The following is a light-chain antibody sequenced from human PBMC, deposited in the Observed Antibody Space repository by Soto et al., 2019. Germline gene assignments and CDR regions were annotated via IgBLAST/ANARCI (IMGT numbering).Light chain of an antibody. Sequence: QSVLTQPPSVSEAPRQRVTISCSGSSSNIGNNAVNWYQQLPGKAPKLLIYYDDLLPSGVSDRFSGSKSGTSASLAISGLQSEDEADYYCAAWGDSLNALVFGGGTKLTVL. CDR3: AAWGDSLNALV. V-gene: IGLV1-36*01. CDR1: SSNIGNNA. J-gene: IGLJ2*01. CDR2: YDD.